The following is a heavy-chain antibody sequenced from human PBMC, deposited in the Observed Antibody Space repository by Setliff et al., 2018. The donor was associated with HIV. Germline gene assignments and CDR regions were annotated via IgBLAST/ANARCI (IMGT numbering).Heavy chain of an antibody. Sequence: SVKVSCKASGGTFSSYVINWVRQAPGQGLEWMGGIIPIFGTANYAQKFQARVTITADESKNQFSLKLRSVTAADTAVYYCARARDIAVAGYFDYWGQGTLVTVSS. CDR1: GGTFSSYV. D-gene: IGHD6-19*01. J-gene: IGHJ4*02. CDR3: ARARDIAVAGYFDY. CDR2: IIPIFGTA. V-gene: IGHV1-69*13.